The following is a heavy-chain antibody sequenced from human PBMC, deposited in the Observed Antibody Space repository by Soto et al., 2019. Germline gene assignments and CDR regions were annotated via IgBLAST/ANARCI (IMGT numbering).Heavy chain of an antibody. CDR1: GFTFSSYA. J-gene: IGHJ4*02. Sequence: PGGSLRLSCAASGFTFSSYAMSWVRQAPGKGLEWVSAISGSGGSTYYADSVKGRFTISRDNSKNTLYLQMNSLRAEDTAVYYCAKAAVYYYASSGYPYYFDYWGQGTLVTASS. V-gene: IGHV3-23*01. D-gene: IGHD3-22*01. CDR2: ISGSGGST. CDR3: AKAAVYYYASSGYPYYFDY.